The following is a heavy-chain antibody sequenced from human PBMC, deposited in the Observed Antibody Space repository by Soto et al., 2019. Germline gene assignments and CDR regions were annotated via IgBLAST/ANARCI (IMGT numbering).Heavy chain of an antibody. D-gene: IGHD7-27*01. CDR2: INPSGGST. CDR1: GYTFTSYY. J-gene: IGHJ6*02. Sequence: ASVKVSCKASGYTFTSYYMHWVRQAPGQGLEWMGIINPSGGSTSYAQKFQGRVTMTRDTSTSTVYMELSSLRSEDTAVYYCARGLTGGPFSYYYGMDVWGQGTTVTVSS. CDR3: ARGLTGGPFSYYYGMDV. V-gene: IGHV1-46*01.